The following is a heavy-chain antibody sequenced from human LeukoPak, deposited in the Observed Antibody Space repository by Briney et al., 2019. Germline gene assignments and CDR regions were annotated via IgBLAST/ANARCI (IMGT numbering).Heavy chain of an antibody. CDR2: INPNSGGT. Sequence: ASVKVSCKASGYTFTGYYMHWVRQAPGQGLEWMGWINPNSGGTNYAQKFQGRVTMTRDTSTSTVYMELSSLRSEDTAVYYCARVDQYYDFWSGLFDYWGQGTLVTVCS. CDR3: ARVDQYYDFWSGLFDY. J-gene: IGHJ4*02. D-gene: IGHD3-3*01. V-gene: IGHV1-2*02. CDR1: GYTFTGYY.